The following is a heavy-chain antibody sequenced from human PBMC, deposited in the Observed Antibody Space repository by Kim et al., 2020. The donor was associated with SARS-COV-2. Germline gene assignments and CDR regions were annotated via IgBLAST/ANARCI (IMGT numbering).Heavy chain of an antibody. CDR2: ISYDGSNK. CDR1: GFTFSSYG. J-gene: IGHJ4*02. V-gene: IGHV3-30*18. CDR3: AKDHRGYYYDSSGLFDY. Sequence: GGSLRLSCAASGFTFSSYGMHWVRQAPGKGLEWVAVISYDGSNKYYAYSVKGRFTISRDNSKNTLYLQMNSLRAEDTAVYYCAKDHRGYYYDSSGLFDYWGQGTLVTVSS. D-gene: IGHD3-22*01.